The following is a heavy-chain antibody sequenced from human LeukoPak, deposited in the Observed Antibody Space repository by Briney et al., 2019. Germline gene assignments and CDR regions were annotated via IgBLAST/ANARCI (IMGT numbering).Heavy chain of an antibody. V-gene: IGHV3-74*01. J-gene: IGHJ6*03. CDR1: GFTFSSYW. CDR3: AKGRTYYYMDV. Sequence: GGSLRLSCAASGFTFSSYWMHWVRHAPGKGLVWVSRVNSDGSSTTYADSVKGRFTISRDNAKNTLYLQMNSLRAEDTAIYYCAKGRTYYYMDVWGKGTTVTVSS. CDR2: VNSDGSST.